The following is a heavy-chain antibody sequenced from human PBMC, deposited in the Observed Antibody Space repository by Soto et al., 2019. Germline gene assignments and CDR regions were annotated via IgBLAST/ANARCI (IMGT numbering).Heavy chain of an antibody. CDR2: INPSGGST. Sequence: ASVKVSCKASGYTFTSYYMHWVRQAPGQGLEWMGIINPSGGSTSYAQKFQGRVTMTRDTSTSTVYMELSSLRSEDTAVYYCASFFKIFGVDYYMDVCGKGTTVTVSS. J-gene: IGHJ6*03. D-gene: IGHD3-3*01. V-gene: IGHV1-46*03. CDR3: ASFFKIFGVDYYMDV. CDR1: GYTFTSYY.